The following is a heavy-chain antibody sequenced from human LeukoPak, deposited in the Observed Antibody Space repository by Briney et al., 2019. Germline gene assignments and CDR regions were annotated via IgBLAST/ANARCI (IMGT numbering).Heavy chain of an antibody. J-gene: IGHJ4*02. Sequence: VASVKVSCKASGYTFTGFGINWVRQAPGQGLEWMGWISGYNDNTHYAKKFQGRVTLTTDTPTSTAYMELRSLRSDDTAVYYCARDGTSTDDYWGQGTLVTVSS. D-gene: IGHD1-7*01. CDR2: ISGYNDNT. V-gene: IGHV1-18*01. CDR1: GYTFTGFG. CDR3: ARDGTSTDDY.